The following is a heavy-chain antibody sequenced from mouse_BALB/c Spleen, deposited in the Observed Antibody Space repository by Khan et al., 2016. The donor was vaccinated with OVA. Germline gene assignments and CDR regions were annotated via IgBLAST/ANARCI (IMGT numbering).Heavy chain of an antibody. D-gene: IGHD1-1*01. J-gene: IGHJ4*01. CDR3: ARSDYGNTYAMDY. CDR1: GYIFTTYW. CDR2: IYPGTGST. V-gene: IGHV1S132*01. Sequence: QVQLQQSGAELVRPGASVKLSCKTSGYIFTTYWIHWVKQRSGQGLAWIARIYPGTGSTHYNEKFKDKATLTADKSSSTAYMQLRLKSEDSAVYFCARSDYGNTYAMDYWGQGTSVTVSS.